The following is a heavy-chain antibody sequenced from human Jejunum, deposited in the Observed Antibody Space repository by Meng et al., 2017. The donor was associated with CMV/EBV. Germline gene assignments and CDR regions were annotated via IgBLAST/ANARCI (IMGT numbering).Heavy chain of an antibody. J-gene: IGHJ4*02. CDR2: IYRGDDK. V-gene: IGHV2-5*02. Sequence: ITLKGFGPPHVKPTQTLTLTCSFSGFSPSTSGEGVGWIRQPPGKALEWLALIYRGDDKRYSPSLNSRLTIAKDTSKNEVVLTLTNMGPIDTGTYYCAHFVGGYYPSRPDYWGQGTLVTVSS. CDR1: GFSPSTSGEG. D-gene: IGHD1-26*01. CDR3: AHFVGGYYPSRPDY.